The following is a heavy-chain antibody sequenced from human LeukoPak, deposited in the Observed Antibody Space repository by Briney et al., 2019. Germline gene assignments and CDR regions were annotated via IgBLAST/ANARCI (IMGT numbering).Heavy chain of an antibody. CDR3: ARGFSYDFWSGYSVFGP. J-gene: IGHJ5*02. CDR1: GFTFSSYW. Sequence: GGSLRLSCAASGFTFSSYWMSWVRQAPGKGLEWVANIKQDGSEKYYVDSVKGRFTISRDNAKNSLYLQMNSLRAEDTAVYYCARGFSYDFWSGYSVFGPWGQGTLVAVSS. V-gene: IGHV3-7*03. CDR2: IKQDGSEK. D-gene: IGHD3-3*01.